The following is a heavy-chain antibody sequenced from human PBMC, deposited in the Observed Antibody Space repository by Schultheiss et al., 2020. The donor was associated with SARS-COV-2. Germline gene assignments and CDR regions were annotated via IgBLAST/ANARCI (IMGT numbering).Heavy chain of an antibody. D-gene: IGHD3-22*01. CDR1: GFTFSSYW. CDR2: IWYDGSKK. V-gene: IGHV3-33*08. Sequence: GGSLRLSCAASGFTFSSYWMHWVRQAPGKGLVWVAVIWYDGSKKYYADSVEGRFSISRDNSKNTLYLQMNSLRAEDTAVYYCARIYDRYYGMDVWGQGTTVTVSS. CDR3: ARIYDRYYGMDV. J-gene: IGHJ6*02.